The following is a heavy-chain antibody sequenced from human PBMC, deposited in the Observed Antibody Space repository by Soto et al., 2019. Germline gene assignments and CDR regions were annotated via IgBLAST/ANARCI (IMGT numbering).Heavy chain of an antibody. J-gene: IGHJ4*02. CDR1: DGSFSGYY. V-gene: IGHV4-34*01. Sequence: PSETLSLTCAVYDGSFSGYYCSWIRQPPGRGLEWIGEITHSGSTNYNPSLKSRVTISVDTSKNQFSLKLSSVTAADTAVYYCASDNRILTGYRILDYWGQGTLVTVSS. D-gene: IGHD3-9*01. CDR3: ASDNRILTGYRILDY. CDR2: ITHSGST.